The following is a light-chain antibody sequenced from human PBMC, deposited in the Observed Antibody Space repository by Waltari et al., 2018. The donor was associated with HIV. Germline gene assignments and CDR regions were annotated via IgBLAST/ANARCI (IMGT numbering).Light chain of an antibody. CDR1: QSVLYSSNNKNY. J-gene: IGKJ5*01. Sequence: DIVMTQSPESLAVSLGERATINCKSSQSVLYSSNNKNYLTWYQQKSGQPPKLLIYWASTRYSGVPARFSGSGSGTDFTLTISNLQAEDVAVYYCQQYYTIPITFGQGTRLEIK. CDR3: QQYYTIPIT. V-gene: IGKV4-1*01. CDR2: WAS.